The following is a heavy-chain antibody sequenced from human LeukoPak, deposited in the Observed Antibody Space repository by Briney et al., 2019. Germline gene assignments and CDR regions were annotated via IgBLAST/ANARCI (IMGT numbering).Heavy chain of an antibody. CDR1: GFSFTTYW. J-gene: IGHJ4*02. V-gene: IGHV3-23*01. CDR2: ISGSGGST. D-gene: IGHD6-13*01. CDR3: AKDMQQQLVFDY. Sequence: PGGSLRLSCAASGFSFTTYWMGWVRQAPGKGLEWVSAISGSGGSTYYADSVKGRFTISRDNSKNTLYLQMNSLRAEDTAVYYCAKDMQQQLVFDYWGQGTLVTVSS.